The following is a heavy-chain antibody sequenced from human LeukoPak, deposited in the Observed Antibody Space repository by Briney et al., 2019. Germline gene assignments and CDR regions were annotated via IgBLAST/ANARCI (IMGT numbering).Heavy chain of an antibody. CDR2: FDPEDGET. D-gene: IGHD3-22*01. J-gene: IGHJ4*02. Sequence: EASVKVSCKVSGYTLTELSMHWVRQAPGKGLEWMGGFDPEDGETIYAQKFQGRVTMTEDTSTDTAYMELSSLRSEDTAVYYCATDPPRYYDSSGYHYWDQGTLVTVSS. CDR1: GYTLTELS. CDR3: ATDPPRYYDSSGYHY. V-gene: IGHV1-24*01.